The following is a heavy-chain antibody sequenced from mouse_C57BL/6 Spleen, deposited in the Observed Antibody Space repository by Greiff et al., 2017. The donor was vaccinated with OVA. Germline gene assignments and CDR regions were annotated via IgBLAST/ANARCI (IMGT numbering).Heavy chain of an antibody. D-gene: IGHD1-1*01. J-gene: IGHJ2*01. V-gene: IGHV5-6*02. CDR2: ISSGGSYT. CDR3: ARTITTVVADY. Sequence: EVKLVESGGDLVKPGGSLKLSCAASGFTFSSYGMSWVRQTPDKRLEWVATISSGGSYTYYPDSVKGRFTISRDNAKNTLYLQMSSLKSEDTAMYYCARTITTVVADYSGQGTTPTGSS. CDR1: GFTFSSYG.